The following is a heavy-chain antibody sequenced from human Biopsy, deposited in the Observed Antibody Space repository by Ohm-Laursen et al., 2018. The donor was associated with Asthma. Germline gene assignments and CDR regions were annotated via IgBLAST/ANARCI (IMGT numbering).Heavy chain of an antibody. CDR1: GGTFSNFS. CDR3: ARCQVGYSSGWSLLLKKIYYSGMDV. Sequence: VSSVKVSCKAPGGTFSNFSISWARQAPGQGLEWLGGIVPVFGTTNNAQKFQGRVTITADESPSIAYMEVTSLRSEDTAIYYCARCQVGYSSGWSLLLKKIYYSGMDVWGQGTAVTVSS. V-gene: IGHV1-69*01. D-gene: IGHD6-19*01. CDR2: IVPVFGTT. J-gene: IGHJ6*02.